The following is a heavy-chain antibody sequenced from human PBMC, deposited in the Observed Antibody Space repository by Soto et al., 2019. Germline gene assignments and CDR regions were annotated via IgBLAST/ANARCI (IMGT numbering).Heavy chain of an antibody. CDR3: AKDGGDALRAMVRGAIVNAFDI. CDR2: IWYDGSNK. J-gene: IGHJ3*02. V-gene: IGHV3-33*06. CDR1: GFTFSSHA. Sequence: QVQLVESGGGVVQPGRSLRLSCAASGFTFSSHAMHWVRQAPGKGLEWVALIWYDGSNKYDADAVKGRFTISRDNSKNTLYLQMDSLRVEDTAVYYCAKDGGDALRAMVRGAIVNAFDIWGQGTMVTVSS. D-gene: IGHD3-10*01.